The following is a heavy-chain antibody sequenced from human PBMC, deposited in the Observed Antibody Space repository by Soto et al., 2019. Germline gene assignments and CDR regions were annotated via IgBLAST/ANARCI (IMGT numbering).Heavy chain of an antibody. Sequence: PSETLSLTCTVSGGSISGYYWSWIRQSPGKGLEWIGYIYYSGSTNYNPSLKSRVTISVDTSKNQFSLKLSSVTAADTAVYYCARCRDGYSLGAFDIWGQGTMVTVSS. CDR3: ARCRDGYSLGAFDI. J-gene: IGHJ3*02. V-gene: IGHV4-59*08. CDR2: IYYSGST. CDR1: GGSISGYY. D-gene: IGHD5-18*01.